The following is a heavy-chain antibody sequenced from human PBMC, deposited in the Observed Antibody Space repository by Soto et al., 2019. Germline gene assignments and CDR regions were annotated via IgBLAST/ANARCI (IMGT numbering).Heavy chain of an antibody. Sequence: GESLKISCKGSGYSFTSYWIGWVRQMPGKGLEWMGIIYPGDSDTRYSPSFQGQVTISADKSISTAYLQWSSLKASDTAMYYCARHPINYDILTGYQHYYYGMDVWGQGTTVTVSS. CDR2: IYPGDSDT. V-gene: IGHV5-51*01. J-gene: IGHJ6*02. CDR3: ARHPINYDILTGYQHYYYGMDV. CDR1: GYSFTSYW. D-gene: IGHD3-9*01.